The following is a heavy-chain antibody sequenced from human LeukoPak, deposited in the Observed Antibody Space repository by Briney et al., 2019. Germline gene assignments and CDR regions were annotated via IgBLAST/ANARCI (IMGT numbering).Heavy chain of an antibody. CDR3: AELGITMIGGV. V-gene: IGHV3-30*02. Sequence: PGGSLRLSCAGSGFAFNDYGMSWVSQAPGRGLKWVAFIRHDGTNKFYADSVKGRFTISRDNAKNSLYLQMNSLRAEDTAVYYCAELGITMIGGVWGKGTTVTISS. J-gene: IGHJ6*04. CDR2: IRHDGTNK. CDR1: GFAFNDYG. D-gene: IGHD3-10*02.